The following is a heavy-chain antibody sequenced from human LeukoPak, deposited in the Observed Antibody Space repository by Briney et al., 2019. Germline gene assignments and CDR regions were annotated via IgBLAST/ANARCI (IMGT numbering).Heavy chain of an antibody. V-gene: IGHV3-30*04. CDR3: AKDIVATPAYYFDY. J-gene: IGHJ4*02. Sequence: GGSLRLSCAASGFTFSSYAMHWVRQAPGKGLEWVAVISYDGSNKYYADSVKGRFTISRDNSKNTLYLQMNSLRAEDTAVYYCAKDIVATPAYYFDYWGQGTLVTVSP. CDR2: ISYDGSNK. D-gene: IGHD5-12*01. CDR1: GFTFSSYA.